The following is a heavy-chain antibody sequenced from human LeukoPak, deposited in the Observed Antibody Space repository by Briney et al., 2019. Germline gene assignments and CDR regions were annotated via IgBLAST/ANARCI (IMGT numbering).Heavy chain of an antibody. V-gene: IGHV3-74*01. CDR1: GFTFSNFW. D-gene: IGHD3-3*01. CDR3: ASGQLWSADYYDY. J-gene: IGHJ4*01. Sequence: PGGSLRLSCAASGFTFSNFWMHWVRQAPGKGLVWVSRIHSDGSSTSYADSVKGRFTISRDNAKNTLYLQMNSLRAEDTAVYYCASGQLWSADYYDYWGQGTLVTVSS. CDR2: IHSDGSST.